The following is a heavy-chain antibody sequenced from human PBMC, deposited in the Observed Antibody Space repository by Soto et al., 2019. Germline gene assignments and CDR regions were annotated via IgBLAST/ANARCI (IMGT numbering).Heavy chain of an antibody. CDR3: ARGCSSTSCYTGVDYYYYMDV. V-gene: IGHV3-66*01. J-gene: IGHJ6*03. CDR1: GFTVSSNY. CDR2: IYSGGST. D-gene: IGHD2-2*02. Sequence: GGSLRLSCAASGFTVSSNYMSWVRQAPGKGLEWVSVIYSGGSTYYADSVKGRFTISRDNSKNTLYLQMNSLRAEDTAVYYCARGCSSTSCYTGVDYYYYMDVWGKGTTVTVSS.